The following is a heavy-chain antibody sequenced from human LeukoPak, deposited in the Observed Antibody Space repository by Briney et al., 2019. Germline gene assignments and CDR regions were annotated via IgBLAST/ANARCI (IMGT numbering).Heavy chain of an antibody. CDR2: IYYSGTT. J-gene: IGHJ4*02. CDR1: GGSIGSHY. D-gene: IGHD3-22*01. CDR3: ARCNIVYYYENSGLSPRGFFDY. Sequence: SETLSLTCTVSGGSIGSHYWSWIRQPPGKGLEWIGYIYYSGTTNYNPSLKSRVTISLVTSESQFSLKLSSVTAADTAVYYCARCNIVYYYENSGLSPRGFFDYWGQGSLVTVSS. V-gene: IGHV4-59*11.